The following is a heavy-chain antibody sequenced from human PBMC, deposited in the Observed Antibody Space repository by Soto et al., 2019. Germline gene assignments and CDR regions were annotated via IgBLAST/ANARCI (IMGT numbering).Heavy chain of an antibody. J-gene: IGHJ5*02. CDR3: ARAMVVTQNWFDP. D-gene: IGHD2-21*02. CDR2: IYYSGST. V-gene: IGHV4-30-4*01. Sequence: QVQLQESGPGPVKPSQTLSLTCTVSGGSISSGDYYWSWIRQPPGKGLEWIGYIYYSGSTYYNPSLKSRVTISVDTSKNQLSLKLSSVTAADTAVYYCARAMVVTQNWFDPWGQGTLVTVSS. CDR1: GGSISSGDYY.